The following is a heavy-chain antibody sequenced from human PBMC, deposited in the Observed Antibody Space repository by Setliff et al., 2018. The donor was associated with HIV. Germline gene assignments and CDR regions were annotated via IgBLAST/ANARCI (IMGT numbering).Heavy chain of an antibody. Sequence: PSETLPLTCTVSGGSISSGSYYWSWIRQPAGKGLEWIGRIYTSGSTNHNPSLKSRVTISVDTSKNQFSLKLSSVTAADTAVYYCARGWIQLWSDAFDIWGQGTMVT. D-gene: IGHD5-18*01. CDR2: IYTSGST. CDR1: GGSISSGSYY. V-gene: IGHV4-61*02. CDR3: ARGWIQLWSDAFDI. J-gene: IGHJ3*02.